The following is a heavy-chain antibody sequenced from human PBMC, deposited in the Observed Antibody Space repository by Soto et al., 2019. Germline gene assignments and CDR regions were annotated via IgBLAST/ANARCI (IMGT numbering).Heavy chain of an antibody. V-gene: IGHV3-23*01. D-gene: IGHD6-6*01. CDR3: AKAQSRSASSSWFDP. J-gene: IGHJ5*02. Sequence: GGSLRLSCAASGFTFDNSAMNWVRQAPGKGLEWISTISGGAASKYYADSVKGRFTISRDNSKNTLFLQMNSLKVEDTAVYYCAKAQSRSASSSWFDPWGQGTLGTV. CDR2: ISGGAASK. CDR1: GFTFDNSA.